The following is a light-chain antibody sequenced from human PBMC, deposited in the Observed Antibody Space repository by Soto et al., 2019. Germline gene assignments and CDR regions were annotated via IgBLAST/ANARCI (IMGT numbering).Light chain of an antibody. CDR3: QSYDSSLSGVV. V-gene: IGLV1-40*01. CDR2: DNN. Sequence: QSVLTQPPSVSGAPGQRVTISCTGSSSNIGAGYDVHWYQQLPGTAPKLLIYDNNNRPSGVPDRFSGSKSGTSASLAITGLQAEDEADYYCQSYDSSLSGVVLGGGTKLTVL. CDR1: SSNIGAGYD. J-gene: IGLJ2*01.